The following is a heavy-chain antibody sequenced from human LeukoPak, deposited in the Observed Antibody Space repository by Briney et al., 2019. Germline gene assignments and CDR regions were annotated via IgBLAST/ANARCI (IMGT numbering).Heavy chain of an antibody. J-gene: IGHJ1*01. D-gene: IGHD6-19*01. V-gene: IGHV1-2*02. Sequence: ASVKVSCKASGYTFTGYYLHWVRQAPGQGLKWMGWIHPNSGDTNFAQRFQGRVTMTRDTSISTAYMELTSLRSDDTAVYYCARLATVPGWGQGTLVTVSS. CDR3: ARLATVPG. CDR2: IHPNSGDT. CDR1: GYTFTGYY.